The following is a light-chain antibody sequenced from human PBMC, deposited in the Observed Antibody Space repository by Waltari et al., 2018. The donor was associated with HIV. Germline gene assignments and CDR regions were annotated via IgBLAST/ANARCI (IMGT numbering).Light chain of an antibody. CDR3: QSTDTSGTYWV. J-gene: IGLJ3*02. Sequence: SYELTQPPSVSVSPGQTARITCSGDALPKPYTYWYQQKPGQAPVLMIYKDSERPSGIPERFSGSSSGTTVTLTISGVQAEDEADYYCQSTDTSGTYWVFGGGTKLTVL. CDR2: KDS. CDR1: ALPKPY. V-gene: IGLV3-25*03.